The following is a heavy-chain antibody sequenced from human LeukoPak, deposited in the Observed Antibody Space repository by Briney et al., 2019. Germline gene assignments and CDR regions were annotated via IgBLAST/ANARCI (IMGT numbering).Heavy chain of an antibody. J-gene: IGHJ5*02. D-gene: IGHD1-26*01. CDR1: GASISSYY. V-gene: IGHV4-59*01. CDR2: IYNSGST. Sequence: SETLSLTCTVSGASISSYYWSWLRQPPGKGLEWIGYIYNSGSTNYNPSLKSRVTISVDTSKNQFSLKLSSVTAADTAVYYCARTPREVGTSNNWFDPWGQGTLVTVSS. CDR3: ARTPREVGTSNNWFDP.